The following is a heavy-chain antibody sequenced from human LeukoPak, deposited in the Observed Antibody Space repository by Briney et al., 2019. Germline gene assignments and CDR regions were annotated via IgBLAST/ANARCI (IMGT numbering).Heavy chain of an antibody. J-gene: IGHJ5*02. CDR2: INPQGDIT. D-gene: IGHD2-21*01. Sequence: VASVKVSCKTSGYTFTKYLIHWVRQAPGQGLEWMGTINPQGDITNYAQRFQGRITLTEDTSTSTVYMELSSLTSEDTAVYYCARPSYCVADNCGYWLDPWGQGTLVTVSS. V-gene: IGHV1-46*01. CDR1: GYTFTKYL. CDR3: ARPSYCVADNCGYWLDP.